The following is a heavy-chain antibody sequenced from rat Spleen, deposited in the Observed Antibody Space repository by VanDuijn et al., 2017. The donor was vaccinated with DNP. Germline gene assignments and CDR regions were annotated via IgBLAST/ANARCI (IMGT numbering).Heavy chain of an antibody. D-gene: IGHD1-12*01. J-gene: IGHJ4*01. CDR1: GFTFSNNG. CDR3: ARHRTIMPYYYAMDA. Sequence: EVQLVESGGGLVQPGRSLKLSCAASGFTFSNNGMAWVRQAPTKGLEWVATISYDGSRNYYRDSVKGRFTISRDNAKSTLYLQIDSLRSEDTATYYCARHRTIMPYYYAMDAWGQGASVTVSS. CDR2: ISYDGSRN. V-gene: IGHV5-29*01.